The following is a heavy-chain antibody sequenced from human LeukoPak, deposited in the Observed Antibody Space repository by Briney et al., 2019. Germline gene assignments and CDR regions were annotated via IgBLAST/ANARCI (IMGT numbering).Heavy chain of an antibody. J-gene: IGHJ4*02. CDR1: GYTFTGYY. Sequence: ASVKVSCKASGYTFTGYYMHWVRQAPGQGLEWMGWINTNTGNPTYAQGFTGRFVFSLDTSVSTAYLQISSLKAEDTAVYYCATQAPDFDYWGQGTLVTVSS. V-gene: IGHV7-4-1*02. CDR2: INTNTGNP. CDR3: ATQAPDFDY.